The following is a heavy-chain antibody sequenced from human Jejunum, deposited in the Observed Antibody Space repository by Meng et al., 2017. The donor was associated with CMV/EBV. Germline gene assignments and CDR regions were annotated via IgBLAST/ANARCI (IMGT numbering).Heavy chain of an antibody. D-gene: IGHD3-16*01. Sequence: KPSPPLPPPSAFSGDSLSSDSVAGNWIRQSPSRGLEGLGRTYYRSTWGNDYAISVKSRLTINPDTAKNQFSLQLNSVTPEDTAVYYCARDRLWAFDIWGQGTMVTVSS. CDR1: GDSLSSDSVA. CDR2: TYYRSTWGN. J-gene: IGHJ3*02. CDR3: ARDRLWAFDI. V-gene: IGHV6-1*01.